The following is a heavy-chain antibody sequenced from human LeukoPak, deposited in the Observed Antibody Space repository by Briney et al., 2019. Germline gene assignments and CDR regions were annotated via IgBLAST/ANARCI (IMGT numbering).Heavy chain of an antibody. CDR2: ISWNSGSI. J-gene: IGHJ4*02. D-gene: IGHD3-16*02. Sequence: GRSLRLSCAASGFTFDDYAMHWVRQAPGKGLEWVSGISWNSGSIGYANSVKGRFTISRDNAKNSLYLQMNSLRAEDTALYYCTKGAYRLGELSIPCDYWGQGTLVTVSS. CDR3: TKGAYRLGELSIPCDY. V-gene: IGHV3-9*01. CDR1: GFTFDDYA.